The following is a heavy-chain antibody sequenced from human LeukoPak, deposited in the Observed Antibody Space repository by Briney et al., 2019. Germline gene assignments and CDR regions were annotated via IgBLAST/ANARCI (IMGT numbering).Heavy chain of an antibody. D-gene: IGHD5-12*01. Sequence: PSETLSLTCAVYGGSFSGYYWSWMRQPPGKGLEWIGEINHSGSTNYHPSLKSRVTISVDTSKNQFSLKLSSVTAADTAVYYCAYSGYDFKGLFHYWGQGTLVTVSS. CDR2: INHSGST. CDR3: AYSGYDFKGLFHY. J-gene: IGHJ4*02. CDR1: GGSFSGYY. V-gene: IGHV4-34*01.